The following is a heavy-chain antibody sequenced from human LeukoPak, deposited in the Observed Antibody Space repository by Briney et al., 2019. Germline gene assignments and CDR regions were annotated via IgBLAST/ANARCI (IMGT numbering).Heavy chain of an antibody. V-gene: IGHV1-18*01. CDR2: TSAHNGDI. CDR3: ARGDYCSGGSCYSGSFDY. J-gene: IGHJ4*02. D-gene: IGHD2-15*01. CDR1: GYTFTNYG. Sequence: GASVKVSCKASGYTFTNYGITWVRQAPGQGLEWMGWTSAHNGDIKYAQKFQGRVTMTTDTSTTTAYMGLRSLRSDDTAVYYCARGDYCSGGSCYSGSFDYWGQGTLVTVSS.